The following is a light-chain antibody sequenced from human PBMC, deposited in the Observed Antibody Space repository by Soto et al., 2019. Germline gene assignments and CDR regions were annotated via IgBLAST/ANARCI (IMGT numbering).Light chain of an antibody. CDR2: EVT. CDR3: SSYTIRNTLPFV. Sequence: QSALTQPASVSGAPGQSITISCTGTRRDVGGYNYVSWYQQYPGKSPKLLIYEVTHRPSGVSNRFSGSKSGNTASLTISGLQAEDEADYYCSSYTIRNTLPFVFGTGTKLTVL. V-gene: IGLV2-14*01. J-gene: IGLJ1*01. CDR1: RRDVGGYNY.